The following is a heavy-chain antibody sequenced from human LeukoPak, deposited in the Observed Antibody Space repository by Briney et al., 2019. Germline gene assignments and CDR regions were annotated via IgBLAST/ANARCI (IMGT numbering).Heavy chain of an antibody. D-gene: IGHD3-22*01. V-gene: IGHV1-69*04. J-gene: IGHJ4*02. Sequence: SVKVSCKASGGTFSSYAISWVRQAPGQGLEWMGRIIPIFGIANYAQKFQGRVTITADKSTSTAYMELSSLRSEDTAVYYCAAHAKYYYDSSGYYWGQGTLVTVSS. CDR3: AAHAKYYYDSSGYY. CDR2: IIPIFGIA. CDR1: GGTFSSYA.